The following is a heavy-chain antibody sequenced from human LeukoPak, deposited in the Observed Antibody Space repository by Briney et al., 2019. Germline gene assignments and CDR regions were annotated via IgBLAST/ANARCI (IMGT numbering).Heavy chain of an antibody. D-gene: IGHD6-19*01. CDR1: GYTFTSYG. Sequence: VASVKVSCKASGYTFTSYGISWVRQAPGQGLEWMGWISAYNGNTNYAQKFQGRVTMTRDTSISTAYMELSRLRSDDTAVYYCARGYAPPYSSGSFYAFDIWGQGTMVTVSS. J-gene: IGHJ3*02. V-gene: IGHV1-18*01. CDR2: ISAYNGNT. CDR3: ARGYAPPYSSGSFYAFDI.